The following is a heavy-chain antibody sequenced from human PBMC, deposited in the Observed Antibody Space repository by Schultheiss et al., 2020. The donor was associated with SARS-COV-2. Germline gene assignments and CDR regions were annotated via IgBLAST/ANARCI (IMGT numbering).Heavy chain of an antibody. Sequence: SETLSLTCTVSGGSISSYYWSWIRQPPGKGLEWIGEINHSGSTNYNPSLKSRVTISVDTSKNQFSLKLSSVTAADTAVYYCARGTWELGKFDYWGQGTLVTVSS. CDR3: ARGTWELGKFDY. CDR1: GGSISSYY. D-gene: IGHD1-26*01. J-gene: IGHJ4*02. V-gene: IGHV4-34*01. CDR2: INHSGST.